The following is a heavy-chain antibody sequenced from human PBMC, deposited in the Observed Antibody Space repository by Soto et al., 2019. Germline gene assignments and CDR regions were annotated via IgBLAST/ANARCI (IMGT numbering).Heavy chain of an antibody. V-gene: IGHV3-33*01. CDR2: IWSDGNNR. J-gene: IGHJ4*02. D-gene: IGHD1-1*01. Sequence: GGPLRLSCAAAGCMFSDHGMRWVRQTPGKGLEWVAVIWSDGNNRYYADSVKGRFTISRDNSKNTVYLQMNSLRAEDTAVYYCVRGDNWNDEASDYWGQGTLVTVSS. CDR3: VRGDNWNDEASDY. CDR1: GCMFSDHG.